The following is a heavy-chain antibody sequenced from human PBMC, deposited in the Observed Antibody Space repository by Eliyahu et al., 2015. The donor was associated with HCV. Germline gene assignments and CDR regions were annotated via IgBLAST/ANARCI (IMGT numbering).Heavy chain of an antibody. Sequence: QVQLVQSGAEVKKPGSSVKVSCKASGGTFNSYAISWVRQAPGQGLEWMGGIIPIFGTSNYAQKFQGRVTITADESTSTAYMELSSLRSEDTAVYYCAREGLGGSYGASTNWFDPWGQGTLVTVSS. CDR2: IIPIFGTS. CDR1: GGTFNSYA. D-gene: IGHD1-26*01. J-gene: IGHJ5*02. V-gene: IGHV1-69*01. CDR3: AREGLGGSYGASTNWFDP.